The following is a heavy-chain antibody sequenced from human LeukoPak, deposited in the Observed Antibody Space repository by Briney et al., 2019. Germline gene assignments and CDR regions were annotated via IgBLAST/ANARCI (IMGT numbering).Heavy chain of an antibody. CDR3: ARCEGSYYYGSGSYSGPNFDY. Sequence: GESLKISCEASGYSFISYWIGWVRQMPGKGLEWMGSIYPGDSDTRYSPSFQGQVTISVDESINTAYLQWSSLKASDTAMYYCARCEGSYYYGSGSYSGPNFDYWGQGTLVTVSS. CDR2: IYPGDSDT. CDR1: GYSFISYW. V-gene: IGHV5-51*01. J-gene: IGHJ4*02. D-gene: IGHD3-10*01.